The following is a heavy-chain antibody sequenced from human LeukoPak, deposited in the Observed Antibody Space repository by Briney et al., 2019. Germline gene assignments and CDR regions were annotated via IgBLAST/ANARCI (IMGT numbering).Heavy chain of an antibody. CDR3: AANYALLTGFDY. Sequence: GGSLRLSCAASGFTFSSYAMSWVRQAPGKGLEWVSAISGSGGSTYYADSVKGRFTISRDNSKSTLYLQMNSLRAEDTAVYYCAANYALLTGFDYWGQGTLVTVSS. D-gene: IGHD3-9*01. CDR2: ISGSGGST. J-gene: IGHJ4*02. CDR1: GFTFSSYA. V-gene: IGHV3-23*01.